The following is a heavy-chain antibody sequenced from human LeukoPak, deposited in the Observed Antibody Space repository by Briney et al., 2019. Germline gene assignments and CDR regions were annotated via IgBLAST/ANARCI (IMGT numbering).Heavy chain of an antibody. CDR2: IYYSGST. D-gene: IGHD6-19*01. V-gene: IGHV4-59*08. Sequence: SETLSLTCTVSGGSISSYYWSWIRQPPGKGLEWIGYIYYSGSTNYNPSLKSRVTISVDTSKNQFSLKLSSVTAADTAVYYCAGHYRSSGWYVWDYWGQGTLVTVSS. CDR1: GGSISSYY. CDR3: AGHYRSSGWYVWDY. J-gene: IGHJ4*02.